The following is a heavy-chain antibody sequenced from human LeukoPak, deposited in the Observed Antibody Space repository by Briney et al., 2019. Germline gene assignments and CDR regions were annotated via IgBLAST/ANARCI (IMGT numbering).Heavy chain of an antibody. J-gene: IGHJ4*02. D-gene: IGHD2-2*01. CDR1: GYSFTSYW. Sequence: RGESLKIPCKGSGYSFTSYWIGWVRQMPGKGLEWMGIIYPGDSDTRYSPSFQGQVTISADKSISTAYLQWSSLKASDTAMYYCARGIVVVPAAYDYWGQGTLVTVSS. V-gene: IGHV5-51*01. CDR3: ARGIVVVPAAYDY. CDR2: IYPGDSDT.